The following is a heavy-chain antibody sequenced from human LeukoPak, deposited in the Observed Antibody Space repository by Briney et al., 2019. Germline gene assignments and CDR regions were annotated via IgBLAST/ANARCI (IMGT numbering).Heavy chain of an antibody. CDR1: GFTFSSYA. V-gene: IGHV3-23*01. Sequence: GGSLRLSCAASGFTFSSYAMSWVRQAPGKGLEWVSAISGSGGSTYYADSVKGRFTISRDNSKNTLYLQMNSLRAEDTAVYYCAKEVSAYSMVRGVHWFDPWGQGTLVTVSS. J-gene: IGHJ5*02. CDR3: AKEVSAYSMVRGVHWFDP. CDR2: ISGSGGST. D-gene: IGHD3-10*01.